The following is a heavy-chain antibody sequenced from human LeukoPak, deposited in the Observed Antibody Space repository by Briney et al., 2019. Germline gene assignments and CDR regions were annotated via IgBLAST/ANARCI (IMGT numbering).Heavy chain of an antibody. V-gene: IGHV3-7*01. CDR1: GFTFSDYY. CDR3: ARSNSGYSSSWYYYYYMDV. CDR2: IKQDGSEK. Sequence: GGSLRLSCAASGFTFSDYYMSWIRQAPGKGLEWVANIKQDGSEKYYVDSVKGRFTISRDNAKNSLYLQMNSLRAEDTAVYYCARSNSGYSSSWYYYYYMDVWGKGTTVTISS. D-gene: IGHD6-13*01. J-gene: IGHJ6*03.